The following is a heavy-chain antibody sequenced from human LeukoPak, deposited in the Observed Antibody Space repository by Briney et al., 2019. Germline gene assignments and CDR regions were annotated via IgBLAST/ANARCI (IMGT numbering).Heavy chain of an antibody. CDR2: INPNSGGT. D-gene: IGHD3-16*01. Sequence: ASVKVSCKASGYTFTGYYMHWVRQAPGQGLEWMGWINPNSGGTNYAQKFQGRVTMTRDTSISTAYMELSRLRSDDTAVYYCARDRIMITFGGGQAFDIWGQGTMVTVSS. CDR1: GYTFTGYY. CDR3: ARDRIMITFGGGQAFDI. J-gene: IGHJ3*02. V-gene: IGHV1-2*02.